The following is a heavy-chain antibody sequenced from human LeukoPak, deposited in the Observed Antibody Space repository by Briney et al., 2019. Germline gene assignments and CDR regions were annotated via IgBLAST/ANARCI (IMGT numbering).Heavy chain of an antibody. D-gene: IGHD3-10*01. CDR2: IYYSGST. CDR3: ARAGPYGSGSYYSGLNWFDP. CDR1: GGSISSSSYY. J-gene: IGHJ5*02. Sequence: PSETLSLTCTVSGGSISSSSYYWGWIRQPPGKGLEWIGSIYYSGSTYYNPSLKSRVTISVDTSKNQFSLKLSSVTAADTAVYYCARAGPYGSGSYYSGLNWFDPWGQGTLVTVSS. V-gene: IGHV4-39*07.